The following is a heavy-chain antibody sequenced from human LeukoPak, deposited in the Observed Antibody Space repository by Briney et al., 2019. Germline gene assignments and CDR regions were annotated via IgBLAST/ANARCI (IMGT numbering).Heavy chain of an antibody. V-gene: IGHV1-2*02. CDR2: INPNSGGT. CDR1: GYTFTDYY. D-gene: IGHD5-12*01. CDR3: ARGGYSGYDYTPHPDY. J-gene: IGHJ4*02. Sequence: ASVKVSCKASGYTFTDYYMYWMRQAPGQGVEWMGWINPNSGGTNYAQKFQGRVTMTRDMSISTAYMELSRLRSDDTAVYYCARGGYSGYDYTPHPDYWGQGTLVTVSS.